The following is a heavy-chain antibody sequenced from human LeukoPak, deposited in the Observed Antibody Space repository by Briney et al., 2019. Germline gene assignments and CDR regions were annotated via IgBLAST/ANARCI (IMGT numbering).Heavy chain of an antibody. J-gene: IGHJ6*02. D-gene: IGHD1-26*01. CDR2: ISTYNGNT. CDR3: ARDQWVGAISIYYYGMDV. V-gene: IGHV1-18*01. Sequence: ASVKVSCKASGYTFTSYGISWVRRAPGQGLEWMGWISTYNGNTNYAQKLQGRVTMTTDTSTSTAYMELRSLRSDDTAVYYCARDQWVGAISIYYYGMDVWGQGTTVTVSS. CDR1: GYTFTSYG.